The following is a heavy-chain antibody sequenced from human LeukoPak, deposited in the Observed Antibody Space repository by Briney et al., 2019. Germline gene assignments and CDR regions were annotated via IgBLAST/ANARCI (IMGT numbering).Heavy chain of an antibody. V-gene: IGHV1-69*13. CDR3: AYIIVVPAASDEAFDI. J-gene: IGHJ3*02. CDR2: IIPIFGTA. D-gene: IGHD2-2*01. Sequence: SVKVSCKASGGTFSSYAISWVRQAPGQGLEWMGGIIPIFGTANYAQKFQGRVTITADESTSTAYMELSSLRSEDTAVYYCAYIIVVPAASDEAFDIWGQGTMVTVSS. CDR1: GGTFSSYA.